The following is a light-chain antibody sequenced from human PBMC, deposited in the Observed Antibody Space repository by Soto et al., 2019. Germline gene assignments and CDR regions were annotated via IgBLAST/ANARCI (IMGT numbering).Light chain of an antibody. V-gene: IGKV4-1*01. CDR2: WAS. Sequence: DIVITQSPDSLAVSLGERATSNCKSSQSVLYSSNNKNYIAWYQQKPGQPPKLLIYWASTRESGVPDRFSGSGSGTDFTLTISSLQAEDVAVYYCQQYYSTPWTFGQGTKVEIK. CDR1: QSVLYSSNNKNY. J-gene: IGKJ1*01. CDR3: QQYYSTPWT.